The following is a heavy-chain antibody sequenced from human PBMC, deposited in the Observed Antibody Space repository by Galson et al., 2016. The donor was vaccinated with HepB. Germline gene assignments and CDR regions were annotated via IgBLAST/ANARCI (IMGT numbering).Heavy chain of an antibody. CDR3: ARARPLRARNSMDV. CDR1: GFIFSNYG. V-gene: IGHV3-33*01. J-gene: IGHJ6*02. D-gene: IGHD3-10*01. Sequence: SLRLSCAASGFIFSNYGMHWVRQAPGKGLEWVAVIWYDGSNKYYADSVKGRFTISRDNSKNTLYLQMNSLGAKDTAVYYCARARPLRARNSMDVWGQGTTVTVSS. CDR2: IWYDGSNK.